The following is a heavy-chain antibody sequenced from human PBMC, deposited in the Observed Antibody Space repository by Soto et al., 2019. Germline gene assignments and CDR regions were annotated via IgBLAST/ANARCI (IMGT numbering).Heavy chain of an antibody. D-gene: IGHD6-13*01. CDR2: INSDGSST. Sequence: EVQLVESGGGLVQPGGSLRLSCAASGFTFSSYWMHWVRQAPGKGLVWVSRINSDGSSTSYADSVKGRFTISRDNAKNTLYLQMNSLRAEDTAVYYCASRMYSSRTFDYWGQGTLVTVSS. V-gene: IGHV3-74*01. CDR1: GFTFSSYW. J-gene: IGHJ4*02. CDR3: ASRMYSSRTFDY.